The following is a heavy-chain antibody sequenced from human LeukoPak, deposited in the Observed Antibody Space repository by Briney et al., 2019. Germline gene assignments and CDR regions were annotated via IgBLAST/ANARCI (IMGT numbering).Heavy chain of an antibody. CDR1: GYTFTGYY. D-gene: IGHD6-13*01. CDR3: AREPGIAAAGTLFQH. Sequence: ASVKVSCKASGYTFTGYYMHWVRQAPGQGLEWMGWINPNSGGTNYAQKFQGRVTMTRDTSISTAYMELSRLRSDDTAVYYCAREPGIAAAGTLFQHWGQGTLVTVSS. J-gene: IGHJ1*01. CDR2: INPNSGGT. V-gene: IGHV1-2*02.